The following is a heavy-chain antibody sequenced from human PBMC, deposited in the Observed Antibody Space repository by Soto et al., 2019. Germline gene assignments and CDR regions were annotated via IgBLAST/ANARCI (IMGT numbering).Heavy chain of an antibody. CDR1: GFTFSSYW. Sequence: GGSLRLSCAASGFTFSSYWMSWVRQAPGKGLEWVANIKQDGSEKYYVDSVKGRFTISRDNAKNSLYLQMNSLRAEDTAVYYCARDGERPYSSSWHNWFDPWGQGTLVTVSS. CDR2: IKQDGSEK. D-gene: IGHD6-13*01. V-gene: IGHV3-7*01. J-gene: IGHJ5*02. CDR3: ARDGERPYSSSWHNWFDP.